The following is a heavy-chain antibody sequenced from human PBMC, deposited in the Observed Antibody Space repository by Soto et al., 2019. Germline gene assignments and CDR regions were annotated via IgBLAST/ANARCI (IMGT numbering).Heavy chain of an antibody. J-gene: IGHJ4*02. CDR3: AKGDSSGWYPFDS. CDR2: ISYDGSNK. D-gene: IGHD6-19*01. V-gene: IGHV3-30*18. CDR1: GFTFSSYG. Sequence: GGSLRLSCAASGFTFSSYGMHWVRQAPGKGLEWVAVISYDGSNKYYADSVKGRFTISRDNSKNTLYLQMNSLRAEDTAVYYWAKGDSSGWYPFDSWGQGTLVTVSS.